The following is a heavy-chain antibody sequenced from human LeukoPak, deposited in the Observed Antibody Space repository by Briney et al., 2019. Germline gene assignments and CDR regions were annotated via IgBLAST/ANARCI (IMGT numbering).Heavy chain of an antibody. J-gene: IGHJ6*02. Sequence: SVKVSCKASGGTFSSYAISWVRQAPGQGLEWMGRIIPILGIANYAQKFQGRVTITADKSTSTAYMELSSLRSEDTAVYYCARETGAAAGTGYYYGMDVWGQGTTVTVSS. D-gene: IGHD6-13*01. CDR1: GGTFSSYA. V-gene: IGHV1-69*04. CDR3: ARETGAAAGTGYYYGMDV. CDR2: IIPILGIA.